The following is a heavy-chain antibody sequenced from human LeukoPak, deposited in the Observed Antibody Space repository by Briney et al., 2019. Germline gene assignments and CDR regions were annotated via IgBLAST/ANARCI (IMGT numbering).Heavy chain of an antibody. CDR3: ARGVSFRMVGTATDFDY. J-gene: IGHJ4*02. CDR2: ITSSSGNI. D-gene: IGHD2-21*02. V-gene: IGHV3-21*01. CDR1: GFTFSSFT. Sequence: TGGSLRLYCAASGFTFSSFTMNWVRQAPGRGLERVSSITSSSGNIHYADSVKGRFTISRDNAKNSLYLQMNSLRAEDTAVYYCARGVSFRMVGTATDFDYWGQGTLVTVSS.